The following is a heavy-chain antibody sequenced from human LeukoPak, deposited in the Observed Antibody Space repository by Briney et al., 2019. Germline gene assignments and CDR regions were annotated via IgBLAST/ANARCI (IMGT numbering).Heavy chain of an antibody. V-gene: IGHV4-34*01. CDR2: INHSGST. D-gene: IGHD6-13*01. CDR3: ARRSNFYYFDY. CDR1: GGSFSGYY. Sequence: KPSETLSLTCAVYGGSFSGYYWSWIRQPPGKGLEWIGEINHSGSTNYNPSLKSRVTISVDTSKNQFSLKLSSVTAADTAVYYCARRSNFYYFDYWGQGTLVTVSS. J-gene: IGHJ4*02.